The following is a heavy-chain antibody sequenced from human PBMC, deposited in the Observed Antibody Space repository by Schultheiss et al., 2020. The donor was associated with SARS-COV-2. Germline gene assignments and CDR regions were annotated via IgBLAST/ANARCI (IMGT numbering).Heavy chain of an antibody. V-gene: IGHV3-48*03. J-gene: IGHJ4*02. D-gene: IGHD3-9*01. CDR1: GFTFSSYE. CDR3: ARPSVPYYDILTGYLPFDY. CDR2: ISSSGSNI. Sequence: GGSLRLSCAASGFTFSSYEMNWVRQAPGKGLEWVSYISSSGSNIYYADSVKGRFTISRDNAKNSLYLQMNSLRAEDTAVYYCARPSVPYYDILTGYLPFDYWGQGTLVTVSS.